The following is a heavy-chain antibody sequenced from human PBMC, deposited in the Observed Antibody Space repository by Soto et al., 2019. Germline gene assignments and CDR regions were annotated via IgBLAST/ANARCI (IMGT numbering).Heavy chain of an antibody. CDR2: IYYSGST. J-gene: IGHJ5*02. D-gene: IGHD6-13*01. CDR1: GASVSNNAYY. Sequence: SETLSLTCTVSGASVSNNAYYWSWIRQSPGKGLEWIAYIYYSGSTYYNPSLKSRVTISVDTSKNQFSLKLSSVTAADTAVYYCARERPDGSRLDPWGQGTLVTVSS. V-gene: IGHV4-30-4*01. CDR3: ARERPDGSRLDP.